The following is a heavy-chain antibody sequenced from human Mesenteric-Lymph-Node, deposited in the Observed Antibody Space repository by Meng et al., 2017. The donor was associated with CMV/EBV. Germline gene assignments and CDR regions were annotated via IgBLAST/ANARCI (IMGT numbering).Heavy chain of an antibody. CDR3: ARVQYDLLTGYYTPGLDY. CDR2: ISSGDIT. CDR1: GFTVSTNY. Sequence: GESLKISCAASGFTVSTNYMSWVRQAPGKGLEWVSVISSGDITYYADSVKGRFTISRDNAKNSLYLQMNSLRAEDTALYYCARVQYDLLTGYYTPGLDYWGQGTLVTVSS. J-gene: IGHJ4*02. V-gene: IGHV3-53*01. D-gene: IGHD3-9*01.